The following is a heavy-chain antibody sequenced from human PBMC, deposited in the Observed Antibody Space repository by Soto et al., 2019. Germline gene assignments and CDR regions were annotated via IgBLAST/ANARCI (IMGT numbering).Heavy chain of an antibody. D-gene: IGHD4-17*01. CDR1: GGSINSGCFS. CDR3: ARTTYGGYFDR. CDR2: IYQTGST. Sequence: SETLSLTGAVSGGSINSGCFSWSWIRQPPGKGLEWIGYIYQTGSTYYNPSLKSRVTLSVDTSNNRFSLKMNSVTDADTAVYYCARTTYGGYFDRWGQGTQVTVSS. J-gene: IGHJ4*02. V-gene: IGHV4-30-2*01.